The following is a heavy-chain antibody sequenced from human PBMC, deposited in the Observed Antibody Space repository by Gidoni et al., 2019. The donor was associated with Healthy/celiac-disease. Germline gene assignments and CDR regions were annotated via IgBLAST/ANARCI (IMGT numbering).Heavy chain of an antibody. CDR2: IYSGGST. Sequence: SCAASGFTVSSNYMRWVRQAPGKGLEWVSVIYSGGSTYYADSVKGRFTISRDNSKNTLYLQMNSLRAEDTAVYYCARELVAYGDYGFDYWGQGTLVTVSS. D-gene: IGHD4-17*01. V-gene: IGHV3-66*02. CDR3: ARELVAYGDYGFDY. CDR1: GFTVSSNY. J-gene: IGHJ4*02.